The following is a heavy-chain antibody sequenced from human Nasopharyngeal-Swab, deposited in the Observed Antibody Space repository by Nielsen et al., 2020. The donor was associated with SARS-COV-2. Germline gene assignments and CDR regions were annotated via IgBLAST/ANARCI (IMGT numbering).Heavy chain of an antibody. CDR2: ISGSGGST. V-gene: IGHV3-23*01. CDR1: GFTFSSYA. D-gene: IGHD6-19*01. J-gene: IGHJ6*02. Sequence: GVLKISCAASGFTFSSYAMSWVRQAPGKGLEWVSAISGSGGSTYYADSVKGRFTISRDNSKNTLYLQMNSLRAEDTAVYYCAKGSSGWSYYYYGMDVWGQGTTVTVSS. CDR3: AKGSSGWSYYYYGMDV.